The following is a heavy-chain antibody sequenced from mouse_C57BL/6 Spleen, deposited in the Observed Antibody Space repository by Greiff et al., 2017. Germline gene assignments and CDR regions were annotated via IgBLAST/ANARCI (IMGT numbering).Heavy chain of an antibody. CDR2: IYPGSGST. J-gene: IGHJ3*01. D-gene: IGHD1-1*01. CDR3: ARAGPYGSSYGFAY. V-gene: IGHV1-55*01. Sequence: QVQLQQPGAELVKPGASVKMSCKASGYTFTSYWITWVKQRPGQGLEWIGDIYPGSGSTNYTEKFKSKATLTVDTSSSTAYMQLSSLTSEDSAVYYGARAGPYGSSYGFAYWGQGTLVTVSA. CDR1: GYTFTSYW.